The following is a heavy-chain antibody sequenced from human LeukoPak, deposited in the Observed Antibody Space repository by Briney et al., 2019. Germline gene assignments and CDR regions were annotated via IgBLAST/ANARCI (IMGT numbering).Heavy chain of an antibody. CDR1: GYTLTELS. CDR3: ATTIAVAGTYYYYYYGMDV. CDR2: FDPEDGET. Sequence: ASVKVSCKVSGYTLTELSMHWVRQAPGKGLEWMGGFDPEDGETIYAQKFQGRVTMTEDTSTDTAHMELSSLRSEDTAVYYCATTIAVAGTYYYYYYGMDVWGQGTTVTVSS. J-gene: IGHJ6*02. D-gene: IGHD6-19*01. V-gene: IGHV1-24*01.